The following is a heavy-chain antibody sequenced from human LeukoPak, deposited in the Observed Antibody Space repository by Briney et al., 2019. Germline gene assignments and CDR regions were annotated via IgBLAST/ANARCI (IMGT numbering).Heavy chain of an antibody. CDR3: ARVDSSGWPYYFDY. Sequence: SETLSLXCTVSGGSISSYYWSWIRQPPGKGLEWIGYIYYSGSTNYNPSLKSRVTISVDTSKNQFSLKLSSVTAADTAVYYCARVDSSGWPYYFDYWGQGTLVTVSS. V-gene: IGHV4-59*01. D-gene: IGHD6-19*01. J-gene: IGHJ4*02. CDR1: GGSISSYY. CDR2: IYYSGST.